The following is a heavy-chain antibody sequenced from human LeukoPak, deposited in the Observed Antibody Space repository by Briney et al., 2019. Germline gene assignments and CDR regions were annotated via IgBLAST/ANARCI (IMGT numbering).Heavy chain of an antibody. CDR3: ARDYKYSYGYPGYYYYMDV. D-gene: IGHD5-18*01. V-gene: IGHV3-23*01. J-gene: IGHJ6*03. Sequence: GGSLRLSCAASGFTFSSYAISWVRQAPGKGLEWVSATSGSGGSTYYADSVKGRFTISRDNSKNTLYLQMNSLRAEDTAVYYCARDYKYSYGYPGYYYYMDVWGKGTTVTVSS. CDR1: GFTFSSYA. CDR2: TSGSGGST.